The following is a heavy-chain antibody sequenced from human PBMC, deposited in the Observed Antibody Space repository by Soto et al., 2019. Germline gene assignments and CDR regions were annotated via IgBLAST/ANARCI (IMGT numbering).Heavy chain of an antibody. CDR3: THTSDSWNATTFDY. J-gene: IGHJ4*02. V-gene: IGHV2-5*02. Sequence: QITLKESGPTLVKPTQTLTLTCTFSGFSLTTSGVGVGWIRQPPGKALEWLALVYWDNDKRYSPSLKSRLTITRDTSKNQVVLTMTNMDLIDTATYYCTHTSDSWNATTFDYWGQGTLVTVSS. CDR1: GFSLTTSGVG. D-gene: IGHD3-3*01. CDR2: VYWDNDK.